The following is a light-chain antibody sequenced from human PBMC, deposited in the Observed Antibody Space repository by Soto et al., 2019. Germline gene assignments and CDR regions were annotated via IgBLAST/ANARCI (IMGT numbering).Light chain of an antibody. CDR3: QQYYTTPLT. J-gene: IGKJ4*01. CDR2: WAS. CDR1: QSLLYRSNNKNY. Sequence: DIVMTQSPPSLAVSLGERATINCKSSQSLLYRSNNKNYLAWYQHKPGQPPKLLIYWASTRESGVPDRFSGSGSGTDFTLTISSLQAEDVAIYYCQQYYTTPLTFGGGTKMEIK. V-gene: IGKV4-1*01.